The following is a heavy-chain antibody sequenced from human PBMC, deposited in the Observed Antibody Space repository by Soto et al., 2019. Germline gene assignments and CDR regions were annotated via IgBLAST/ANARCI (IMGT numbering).Heavy chain of an antibody. V-gene: IGHV4-34*01. CDR3: ARAFLRGSGSYSYYYYYYMDV. D-gene: IGHD3-10*01. CDR1: GGSFSGYD. CDR2: INHSGST. Sequence: SETIYLTCAVYGGSFSGYDWSWIRQPPGKGLEWIGEINHSGSTNYNPSLKSRVTISVDTSKNQFSLKLSSVTAADTAVYYCARAFLRGSGSYSYYYYYYMDVWGKGTTVTVSS. J-gene: IGHJ6*03.